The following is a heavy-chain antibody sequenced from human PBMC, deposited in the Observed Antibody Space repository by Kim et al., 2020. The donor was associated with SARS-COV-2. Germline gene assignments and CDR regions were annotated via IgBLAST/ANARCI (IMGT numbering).Heavy chain of an antibody. Sequence: GGSLRLSCAASGFTFSSYWMSWVRQAPGKGLEWVANIKQDGSEKYYVDSVKGRFTISRDNAKNSLYLQMNSLRAEDTAVYYCANVVVPAAMSYYYYYGMDVWGQGTTVTVSS. J-gene: IGHJ6*02. D-gene: IGHD2-2*01. CDR1: GFTFSSYW. CDR3: ANVVVPAAMSYYYYYGMDV. CDR2: IKQDGSEK. V-gene: IGHV3-7*03.